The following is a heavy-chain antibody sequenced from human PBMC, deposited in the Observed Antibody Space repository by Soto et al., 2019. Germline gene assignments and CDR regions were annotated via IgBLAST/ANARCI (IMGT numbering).Heavy chain of an antibody. V-gene: IGHV3-30-3*01. CDR3: ARAGYGDYDAKGGAFDI. CDR1: GFTSSSYA. Sequence: GGSLRLSCAASGFTSSSYAMHWVRQAPGKGLEWVAVISYDGSNKYYADSVKGRFTISRDNSKNTLYLQMNSLRAEDTAVYYCARAGYGDYDAKGGAFDIWGQGTMVTVSS. D-gene: IGHD4-17*01. J-gene: IGHJ3*02. CDR2: ISYDGSNK.